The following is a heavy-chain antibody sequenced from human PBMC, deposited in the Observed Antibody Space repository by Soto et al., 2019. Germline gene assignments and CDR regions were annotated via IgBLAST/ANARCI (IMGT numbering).Heavy chain of an antibody. J-gene: IGHJ3*02. Sequence: GGSLRLSCAASGFTSSSYAMSWVRQAPGKGLEWVSAISGSGGSTYYADSVKGRFTISRDNSKNTLYLQMNSLRAEDTAVYYCAKFGVITHDAFDIWGQGTMVTVSS. CDR2: ISGSGGST. D-gene: IGHD3-22*01. CDR1: GFTSSSYA. CDR3: AKFGVITHDAFDI. V-gene: IGHV3-23*01.